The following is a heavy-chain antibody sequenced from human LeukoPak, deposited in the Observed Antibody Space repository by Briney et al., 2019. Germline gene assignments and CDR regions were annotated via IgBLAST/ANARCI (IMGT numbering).Heavy chain of an antibody. CDR3: ASLRGVNR. CDR1: GFTFSDYY. V-gene: IGHV3-11*01. Sequence: RGSLRLCCAASGFTFSDYYMSWIRQPPGKGLEWVSYISSSGTTIYYADSVRGRFTVSRDNAKNSLYLQMDSLSAEDTAVYYCASLRGVNRWGQGTLVTVSS. CDR2: ISSSGTTI. D-gene: IGHD3-10*01. J-gene: IGHJ4*02.